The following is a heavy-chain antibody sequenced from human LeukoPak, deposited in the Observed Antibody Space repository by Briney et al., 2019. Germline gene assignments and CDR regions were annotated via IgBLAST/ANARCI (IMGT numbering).Heavy chain of an antibody. CDR3: ARVGSNSWYYFDY. Sequence: GGSLRLSCAASGFTFTSYIMNWVRQVPGKGLEWVSSISNSGRYIYYADSMRGRFTISRDNAKNSLYLQMNNLRAEDTAVHFCARVGSNSWYYFDYWGQGTLVTVSS. V-gene: IGHV3-21*01. J-gene: IGHJ4*02. D-gene: IGHD6-19*01. CDR1: GFTFTSYI. CDR2: ISNSGRYI.